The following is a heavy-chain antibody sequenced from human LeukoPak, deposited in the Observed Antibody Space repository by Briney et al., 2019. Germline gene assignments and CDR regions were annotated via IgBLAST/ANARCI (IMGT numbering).Heavy chain of an antibody. D-gene: IGHD6-13*01. CDR2: IYYSGST. Sequence: SETLSLTCTVSGGSISRSSDYGAWIRQPPGKGLEWIGSIYYSGSTYYNPSLKSRVTISVDTSKNQFSLKLSSVTAADTAVYYCARAARGPRSWYLKDWFDPWGQGTLVTVSS. CDR1: GGSISRSSDY. V-gene: IGHV4-39*07. J-gene: IGHJ5*02. CDR3: ARAARGPRSWYLKDWFDP.